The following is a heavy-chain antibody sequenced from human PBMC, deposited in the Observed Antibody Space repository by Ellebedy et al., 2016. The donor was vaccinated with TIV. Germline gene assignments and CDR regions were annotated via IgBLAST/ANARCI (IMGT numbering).Heavy chain of an antibody. CDR3: ARSCSPSCWECLEY. D-gene: IGHD6-19*01. CDR1: GGCSNSYY. V-gene: IGHV4-59*13. Sequence: GSLRLXCSVSGGCSNSYYLTWIRQPPGKGLEWIGHLTHIGTTNYNPSLQSRVAMSLDSSKTQFSLELKSVTAADTAVYFCARSCSPSCWECLEYWGQGVLVTVSS. J-gene: IGHJ4*02. CDR2: LTHIGTT.